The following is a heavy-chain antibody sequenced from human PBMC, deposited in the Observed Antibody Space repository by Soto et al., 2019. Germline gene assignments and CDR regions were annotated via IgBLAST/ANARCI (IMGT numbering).Heavy chain of an antibody. CDR2: IIPIFGTA. CDR1: GGTFSSYA. V-gene: IGHV1-69*01. D-gene: IGHD1-7*01. Sequence: QVQLVQSGAEVKKPGSSVKVSCTASGGTFSSYAISWVRQAPGQGLEWMGGIIPIFGTANYAQKFQGRVTITADESTSTAYMELSSLRSEDTAVYYCAREVIAGTTSGNWFDPWGHGTLVTVSS. CDR3: AREVIAGTTSGNWFDP. J-gene: IGHJ5*02.